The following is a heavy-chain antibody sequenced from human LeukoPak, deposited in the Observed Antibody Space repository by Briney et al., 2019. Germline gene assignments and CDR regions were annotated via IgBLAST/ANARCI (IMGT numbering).Heavy chain of an antibody. CDR3: ARGWISDSFDY. CDR2: ISSSGSNI. J-gene: IGHJ4*02. CDR1: GFTFSSYE. D-gene: IGHD5-12*01. V-gene: IGHV3-48*03. Sequence: PGGSLRLSCAASGFTFSSYEMNWVRQAPGKGLEWVSYISSSGSNIYYADSVKGRFTISGDNAKNSLYLQMNSLRAEDTAVYYCARGWISDSFDYWGQGTLVTVSS.